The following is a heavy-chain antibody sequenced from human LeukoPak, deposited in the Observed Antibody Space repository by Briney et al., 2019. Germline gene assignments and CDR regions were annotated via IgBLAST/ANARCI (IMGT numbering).Heavy chain of an antibody. V-gene: IGHV1-46*01. CDR1: GYTFTSYY. Sequence: ASVKVSCKASGYTFTSYYMHWVRQAPGQGLEWMGIINPSGGSTSYAQKFQGRVTMTRDTSISTAYMELSRLRSDDTAVYYCARTVDNWNDDAFDIWGQGTMVTVSS. CDR2: INPSGGST. D-gene: IGHD1-1*01. J-gene: IGHJ3*02. CDR3: ARTVDNWNDDAFDI.